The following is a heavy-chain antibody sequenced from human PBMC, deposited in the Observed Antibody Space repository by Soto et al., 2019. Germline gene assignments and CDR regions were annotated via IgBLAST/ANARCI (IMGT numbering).Heavy chain of an antibody. CDR3: ASLPRTGYCSGGSCYLSRTDAFDI. V-gene: IGHV3-21*01. J-gene: IGHJ3*02. Sequence: ASVKVSCAASGFTFSSYSMNWVRQAPGKGLEWVSSISSSSSYIYYADSVKGRFTISRDNAKNSLYLQMNSLRAEDTAVYYCASLPRTGYCSGGSCYLSRTDAFDIWGQGTMVTVSS. CDR2: ISSSSSYI. CDR1: GFTFSSYS. D-gene: IGHD2-15*01.